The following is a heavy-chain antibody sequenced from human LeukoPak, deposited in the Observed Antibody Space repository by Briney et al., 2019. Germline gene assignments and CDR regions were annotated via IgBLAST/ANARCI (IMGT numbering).Heavy chain of an antibody. Sequence: GGSLRLSCAASGFTFSSYSMNWVRQAPGKGLEWVSSISSSSSYIYYADSVKGRFTISRDNAKNSLYLQMNSLRAEDTAVYYFAREIRTTWTRGFDYWGQGTLVTVSS. J-gene: IGHJ4*02. V-gene: IGHV3-21*01. CDR2: ISSSSSYI. CDR1: GFTFSSYS. CDR3: AREIRTTWTRGFDY. D-gene: IGHD2/OR15-2a*01.